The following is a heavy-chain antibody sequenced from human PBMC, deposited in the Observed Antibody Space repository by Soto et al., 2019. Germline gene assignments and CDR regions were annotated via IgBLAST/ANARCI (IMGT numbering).Heavy chain of an antibody. V-gene: IGHV3-30*18. CDR2: ISYDGSNK. D-gene: IGHD5-12*01. CDR1: GFTFSSYG. CDR3: AKEKVDIVATHGMDV. Sequence: QVQLVESGGGVVQPGRSLRLSCAASGFTFSSYGMHWVRQAPGKGLEWVAVISYDGSNKYYADSVKGRFTISRDNSKNTLYLQMNSLRAEDTAVYYCAKEKVDIVATHGMDVWCQGTTVTVSS. J-gene: IGHJ6*02.